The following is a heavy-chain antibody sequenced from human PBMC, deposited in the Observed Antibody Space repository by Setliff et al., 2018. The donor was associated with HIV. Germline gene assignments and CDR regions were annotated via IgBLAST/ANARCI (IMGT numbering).Heavy chain of an antibody. J-gene: IGHJ4*02. D-gene: IGHD3-9*01. CDR3: ARDRGGYYDILTGYYTQSYFFDY. CDR1: W. CDR2: IYHSGST. V-gene: IGHV4-4*02. Sequence: WWSWVRQPPGKGLEWIGEIYHSGSTNYNPSLKSRVTISVDKSKNQFSLKLSSVTAADTAVYYCARDRGGYYDILTGYYTQSYFFDYWGQGTLVTVSS.